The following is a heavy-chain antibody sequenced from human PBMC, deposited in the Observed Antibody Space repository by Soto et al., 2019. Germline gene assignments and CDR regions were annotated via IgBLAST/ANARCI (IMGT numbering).Heavy chain of an antibody. D-gene: IGHD6-19*01. CDR2: IRSKAYGGTT. CDR3: TRDPSHGEQWRFDY. J-gene: IGHJ4*02. Sequence: QAGGSLRLSCTASGFTFGDYAMSWFRQAPGKGLEWVGFIRSKAYGGTTEYAASVKGRFTISRDDSKSIAYLQMNSLKTEDTAVYYRTRDPSHGEQWRFDYWGQGTLVTVSS. V-gene: IGHV3-49*03. CDR1: GFTFGDYA.